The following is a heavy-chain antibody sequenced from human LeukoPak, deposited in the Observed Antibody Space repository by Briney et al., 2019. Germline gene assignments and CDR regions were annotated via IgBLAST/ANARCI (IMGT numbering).Heavy chain of an antibody. V-gene: IGHV1-18*01. CDR2: INAGNGNT. Sequence: ASVKVSCKASGYTFTSYGISWVRQAPGQGLEWMGWINAGNGNTKYSQKFQGRVTMTTDTSTSTAYMELKSLRSDDTAVYYCVGDLDILTGYSLAYWGQGTLVTVSS. D-gene: IGHD3-9*01. CDR3: VGDLDILTGYSLAY. J-gene: IGHJ4*02. CDR1: GYTFTSYG.